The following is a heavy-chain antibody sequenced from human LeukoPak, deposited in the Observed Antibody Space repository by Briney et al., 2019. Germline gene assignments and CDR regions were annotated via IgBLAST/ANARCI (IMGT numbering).Heavy chain of an antibody. CDR3: ARDQSGVFDY. D-gene: IGHD2-15*01. V-gene: IGHV3-74*01. J-gene: IGHJ4*02. Sequence: PGGSLRLSCAASGFTFSSYWMHWVRQGPGKGLVWVSRINRDGSSTTYADSVKGRFTISRDNAKNTLYLQMNSLRAEDTAVYYCARDQSGVFDYWGQGTLVTVSS. CDR1: GFTFSSYW. CDR2: INRDGSST.